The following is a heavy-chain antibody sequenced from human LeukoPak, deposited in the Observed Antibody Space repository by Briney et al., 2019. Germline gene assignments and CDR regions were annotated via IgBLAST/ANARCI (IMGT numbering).Heavy chain of an antibody. CDR3: AKSSDYYCSGSYLVASYFGDYFDY. CDR2: ISYDGSNK. Sequence: GGSLRLSCAASGFTFSSYGMHWVRQAPGKGLEWVAVISYDGSNKYYADSVKGRFTISRDNSKNTLYLQMNSLRAEDTAVYYCAKSSDYYCSGSYLVASYFGDYFDYWGQGTLVAVSS. D-gene: IGHD3-10*01. CDR1: GFTFSSYG. V-gene: IGHV3-30*18. J-gene: IGHJ4*02.